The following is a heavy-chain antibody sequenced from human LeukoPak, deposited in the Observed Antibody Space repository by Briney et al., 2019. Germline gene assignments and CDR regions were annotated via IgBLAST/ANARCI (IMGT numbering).Heavy chain of an antibody. J-gene: IGHJ3*02. Sequence: PSQTLSLTRTVSGGSISSGIYYWSWVRQPAGKGLEWIGRIYTSGSTNYNPSLKSHVTISEDTSNNHFSLKLSSVTAADTAVYNCARVLVTKGWAFDIWGQGTMVTVSS. V-gene: IGHV4-61*02. CDR1: GGSISSGIYY. CDR2: IYTSGST. CDR3: ARVLVTKGWAFDI. D-gene: IGHD4-17*01.